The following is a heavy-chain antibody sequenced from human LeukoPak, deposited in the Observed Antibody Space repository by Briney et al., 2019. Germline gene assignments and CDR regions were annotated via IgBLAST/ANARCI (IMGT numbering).Heavy chain of an antibody. Sequence: GASVKVSCKASGYTFTSYGISWVRQAPGQGLVWMGWISAYNGNTNYAQKLQGRVTMTTDTSTSTAYMELRSLRSDDTAVYYCARVPYCSSTSCYNYWGQGTLVTVSS. CDR3: ARVPYCSSTSCYNY. V-gene: IGHV1-18*01. J-gene: IGHJ4*02. D-gene: IGHD2-2*02. CDR1: GYTFTSYG. CDR2: ISAYNGNT.